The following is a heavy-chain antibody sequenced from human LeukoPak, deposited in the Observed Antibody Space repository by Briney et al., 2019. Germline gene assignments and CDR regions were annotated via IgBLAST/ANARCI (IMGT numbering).Heavy chain of an antibody. CDR1: GGSISSYY. D-gene: IGHD3-22*01. J-gene: IGHJ4*02. CDR2: VYYSGST. V-gene: IGHV4-59*01. CDR3: ARDSHDSSGYTPPDY. Sequence: PSETLSLTCTVSGGSISSYYWSWIRQPPGKRLEWIGYVYYSGSTNYNPSLKSRVTISVDTSKNQFSLRLSSVTAADTAVYYCARDSHDSSGYTPPDYWGQGTLVTVSS.